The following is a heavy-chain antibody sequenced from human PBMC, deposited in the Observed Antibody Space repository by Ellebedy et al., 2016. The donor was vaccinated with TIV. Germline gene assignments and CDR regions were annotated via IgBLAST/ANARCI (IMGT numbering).Heavy chain of an antibody. CDR2: IIPILGIA. V-gene: IGHV1-69*04. CDR3: ARLGTVDY. CDR1: GGTFSSYA. D-gene: IGHD3-16*01. J-gene: IGHJ4*02. Sequence: SVKVSCXASGGTFSSYAISWVRQAPGQGLEWMGRIIPILGIANYAQKFQGRVTITADKSTSTAYMELSSLRSEDTAVYYCARLGTVDYWGQGTLVTVSS.